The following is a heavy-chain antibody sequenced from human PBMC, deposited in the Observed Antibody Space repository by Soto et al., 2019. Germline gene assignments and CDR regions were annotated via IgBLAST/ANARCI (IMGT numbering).Heavy chain of an antibody. CDR3: ARDPRVYYYSSGYYWVY. CDR1: GYTFTSYA. Sequence: QGQLVQSGAEVKKPGASVKVSCRASGYTFTSYAISCVRQAPGQGLEWMGWISANNGNTNYAQNFQGRVTMTTDTSTSTDYMELRSLRSDDTVVYYCARDPRVYYYSSGYYWVYWGQGTLVTVSS. D-gene: IGHD3-22*01. J-gene: IGHJ4*02. V-gene: IGHV1-18*01. CDR2: ISANNGNT.